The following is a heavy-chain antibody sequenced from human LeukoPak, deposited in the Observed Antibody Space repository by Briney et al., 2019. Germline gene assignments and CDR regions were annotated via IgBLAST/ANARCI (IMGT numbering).Heavy chain of an antibody. D-gene: IGHD6-19*01. CDR1: SGSISNYN. J-gene: IGHJ3*02. CDR3: ARSSSGWNDAFDI. CDR2: VYYSGST. V-gene: IGHV4-59*01. Sequence: PSETLSLTCSVSSGSISNYNWNWIRQPPGKGLEWIGYVYYSGSTDYSPSLKSRVTISIDTSKNQFSLRLSSVTAADTAVYYCARSSSGWNDAFDIWGQGTTVTVSS.